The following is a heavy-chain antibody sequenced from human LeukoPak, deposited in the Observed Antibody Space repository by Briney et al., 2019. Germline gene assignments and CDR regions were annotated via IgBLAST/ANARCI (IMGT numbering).Heavy chain of an antibody. Sequence: GGSLRLSCAASGFTFSSYGMHWVRQAPGKGLEWVAVIWYDGSNKYYADSVKGRFTISRDNSKNTLYLQMNSLRAEDTAVYYCAKEVDFGVVEGFIDYWGQGTLVTVSS. V-gene: IGHV3-33*06. CDR2: IWYDGSNK. D-gene: IGHD3-3*01. CDR1: GFTFSSYG. J-gene: IGHJ4*02. CDR3: AKEVDFGVVEGFIDY.